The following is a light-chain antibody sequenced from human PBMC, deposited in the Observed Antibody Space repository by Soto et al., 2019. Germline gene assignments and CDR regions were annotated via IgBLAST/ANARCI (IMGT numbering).Light chain of an antibody. J-gene: IGLJ3*02. CDR2: EVT. V-gene: IGLV2-23*02. Sequence: QSALTQPASVSGSPGESITISCTGTRSDIGSYNSIAWYQQHPGKAPRGMIFEVTKRPSGISNRFSGSKSGSTASLTISGLQADDEADYFCFSYAGDSTWVFGGGTKLTVL. CDR1: RSDIGSYNS. CDR3: FSYAGDSTWV.